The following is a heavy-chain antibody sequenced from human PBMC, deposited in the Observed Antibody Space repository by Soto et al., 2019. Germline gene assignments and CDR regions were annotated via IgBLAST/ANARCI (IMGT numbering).Heavy chain of an antibody. CDR3: VVAAQPYYFDY. V-gene: IGHV4-30-2*01. CDR1: GDTISTGGYT. J-gene: IGHJ4*02. D-gene: IGHD2-15*01. Sequence: SETLSLTCDVSGDTISTGGYTWAWIRQPPGKALEWIGHTYHSGNPYYNPSLKSRVFISVDRSKNQFFLKVRSVTAADTAVYYCVVAAQPYYFDYWGQGTLVTVSS. CDR2: TYHSGNP.